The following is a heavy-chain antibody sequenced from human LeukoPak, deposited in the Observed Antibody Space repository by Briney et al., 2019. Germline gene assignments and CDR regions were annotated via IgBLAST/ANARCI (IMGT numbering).Heavy chain of an antibody. V-gene: IGHV3-48*02. CDR1: GFTFSIYS. D-gene: IGHD2-15*01. J-gene: IGHJ6*02. CDR2: ISSSSDTI. CDR3: ARDQSYCAGGSCYGYYYYGLDV. Sequence: PGGSLRLSCAASGFTFSIYSMNWVRQAPGKGLEWVSYISSSSDTIYYADSVKGRFTLSRDNAKNSLYLQTNSLRDEDTGVYYCARDQSYCAGGSCYGYYYYGLDVWGQGTTVTVSS.